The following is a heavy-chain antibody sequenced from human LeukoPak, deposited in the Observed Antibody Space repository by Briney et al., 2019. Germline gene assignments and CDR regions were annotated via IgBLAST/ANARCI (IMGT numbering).Heavy chain of an antibody. CDR3: ARERGGNYFTFDI. CDR2: IRSRGRTT. J-gene: IGHJ3*02. D-gene: IGHD2-21*01. V-gene: IGHV3-11*01. Sequence: GGSLRLSCAVSGFNVSDYYMSWIRQAPGKGLEWLSNIRSRGRTTHYADSLKGRFAISRDDAKNLLFLQMNSLSAEDTAVYFCARERGGNYFTFDIWGRGTILTVSS. CDR1: GFNVSDYY.